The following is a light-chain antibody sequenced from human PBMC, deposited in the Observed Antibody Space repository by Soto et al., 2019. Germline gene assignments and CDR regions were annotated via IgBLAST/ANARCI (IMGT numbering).Light chain of an antibody. CDR1: QGIRNY. CDR3: QKYSSVPV. J-gene: IGKJ3*01. V-gene: IGKV1-27*01. CDR2: AAS. Sequence: DIQMTQSPTSLSASVGDRVTITCRASQGIRNYVAWYQQIPGQAPKLLIYAASTLQSGVPARVSGSGSGIDFTLPINGLQPEDVATYSCQKYSSVPVFGPGTKVEIK.